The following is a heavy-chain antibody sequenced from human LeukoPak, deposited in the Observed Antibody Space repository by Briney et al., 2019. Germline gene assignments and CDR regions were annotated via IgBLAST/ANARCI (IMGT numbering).Heavy chain of an antibody. J-gene: IGHJ4*02. CDR1: GGTFSSYA. V-gene: IGHV1-69*04. D-gene: IGHD6-13*01. CDR3: ASNSYGQSTEFGIAAAGIDY. Sequence: SVKVSCKASGGTFSSYAISWVRQAPGQGLEWMGRIIPNLGIANYAQKFQGRVTITADKSTSTAYMELSSLRSEDTAVYYCASNSYGQSTEFGIAAAGIDYWGQGTLVTVSS. CDR2: IIPNLGIA.